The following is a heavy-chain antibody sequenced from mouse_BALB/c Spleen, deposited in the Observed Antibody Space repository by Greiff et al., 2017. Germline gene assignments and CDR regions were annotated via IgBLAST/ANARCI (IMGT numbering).Heavy chain of an antibody. V-gene: IGHV3-6*02. CDR1: GYSITSGYY. D-gene: IGHD2-4*01. Sequence: ESGPGLVKPSQSLSLTCSVTGYSITSGYYWNWIRQFPGNKLEWMGYISYDGSNNYNPSLKNRISITRDTSKNQFFLKLNSVTTEDTATYYCARSTMITTGSMDYWGQGTSVTVSS. J-gene: IGHJ4*01. CDR2: ISYDGSN. CDR3: ARSTMITTGSMDY.